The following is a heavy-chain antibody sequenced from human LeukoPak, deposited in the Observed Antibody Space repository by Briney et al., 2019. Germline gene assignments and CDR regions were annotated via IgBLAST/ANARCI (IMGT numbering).Heavy chain of an antibody. CDR3: ARLPGPFGEHAFDI. CDR1: GGTFSSYA. CDR2: IIPIFGTA. V-gene: IGHV1-69*05. D-gene: IGHD3-10*01. J-gene: IGHJ3*02. Sequence: ASVKVSCKASGGTFSSYAISWVRQAPGQGLEWMGGIIPIFGTANYAQKFQGRVTITTDESTSTAYMELSSLRSEDTAVYYCARLPGPFGEHAFDIWGQGTMVTVSS.